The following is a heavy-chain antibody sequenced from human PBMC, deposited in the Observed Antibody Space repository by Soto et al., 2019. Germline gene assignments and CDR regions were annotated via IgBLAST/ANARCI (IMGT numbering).Heavy chain of an antibody. D-gene: IGHD1-26*01. V-gene: IGHV4-39*01. CDR1: GGSISSSSYY. CDR2: IYYSGST. CDR3: ARRVGAPNYYYYGMDV. Sequence: SETLSLTCTVSGGSISSSSYYWGWIRQPPGKGLEWIGSIYYSGSTYYNPSLKSRVTISVDTSKNQFSLKLSSVTAADTAVYYCARRVGAPNYYYYGMDVWGQGTTVTVSS. J-gene: IGHJ6*02.